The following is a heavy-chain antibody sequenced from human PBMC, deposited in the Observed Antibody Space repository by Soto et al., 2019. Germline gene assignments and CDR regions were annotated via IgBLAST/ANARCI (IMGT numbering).Heavy chain of an antibody. Sequence: EIQLLESGGGLVQPGGSPRLSCAASGFTFSNYAMTSVRQAPGKGLEWVAGISGSGDTYYADSVKGRFTISRDNSKNTVYLQMNSLRAENSAIYFCATDRGFVVASATHDSWGQRTLVTVSS. D-gene: IGHD2-15*01. CDR2: ISGSGDT. J-gene: IGHJ4*02. V-gene: IGHV3-23*01. CDR1: GFTFSNYA. CDR3: ATDRGFVVASATHDS.